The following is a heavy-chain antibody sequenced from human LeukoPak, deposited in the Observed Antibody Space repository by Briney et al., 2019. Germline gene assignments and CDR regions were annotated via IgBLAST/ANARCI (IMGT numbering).Heavy chain of an antibody. CDR2: ISYDGSNK. CDR1: GFTFSSYG. V-gene: IGHV3-30*18. CDR3: AKDRFVLMVYANYFDY. Sequence: GRSLRLSCAASGFTFSSYGMHWVRQAPGKGLEWVAVISYDGSNKYYADSVKGRFTISRDNSKNTLYLQMNSLRAEDTAVHYCAKDRFVLMVYANYFDYWGQGTLVTVSS. D-gene: IGHD2-8*01. J-gene: IGHJ4*02.